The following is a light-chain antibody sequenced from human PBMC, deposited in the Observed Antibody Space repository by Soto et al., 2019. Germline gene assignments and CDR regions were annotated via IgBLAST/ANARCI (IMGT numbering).Light chain of an antibody. Sequence: QSVLTQPPSASGTPGQRVTISCSGSSSNIGSNTVNWYQQLPGTAPNLLIYSXXXRXXXXXXXXXXSXSGTSASLAISGLQSEDEXXYYCAAWDDSLNGWVFGGGTKLTVL. J-gene: IGLJ3*02. V-gene: IGLV1-44*01. CDR2: SXX. CDR3: AAWDDSLNGWV. CDR1: SSNIGSNT.